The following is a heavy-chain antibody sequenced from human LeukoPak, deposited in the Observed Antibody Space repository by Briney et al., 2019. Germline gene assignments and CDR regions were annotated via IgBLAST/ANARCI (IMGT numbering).Heavy chain of an antibody. CDR1: GFTFSSYA. CDR2: ISYDGSNK. D-gene: IGHD4-17*01. CDR3: ARDQTRCYFDY. Sequence: GRSLRLSCTASGFTFSSYAMHWVRQAPGKGLEWVAVISYDGSNKYYADSVKGRFTISRDNSKNTLYLQMNSLRAEDTAVYYCARDQTRCYFDYWGQGTLVTVSS. J-gene: IGHJ4*02. V-gene: IGHV3-30-3*01.